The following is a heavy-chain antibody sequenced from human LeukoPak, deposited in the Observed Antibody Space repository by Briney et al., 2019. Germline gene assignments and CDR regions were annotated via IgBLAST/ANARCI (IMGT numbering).Heavy chain of an antibody. J-gene: IGHJ4*02. CDR2: ISGSGGST. CDR1: GFTLSDYG. V-gene: IGHV3-23*01. D-gene: IGHD3-22*01. Sequence: GGSLRLSCAVSGFTLSDYGMSWVRQAPGKGLEWVAGISGSGGSTNYADSVKGRFTISRDNPKNTLYLQMNSLRAEDTAVYFCAKRGVVIRVILVGFHKEAYYFDSWGQGALVIVSS. CDR3: AKRGVVIRVILVGFHKEAYYFDS.